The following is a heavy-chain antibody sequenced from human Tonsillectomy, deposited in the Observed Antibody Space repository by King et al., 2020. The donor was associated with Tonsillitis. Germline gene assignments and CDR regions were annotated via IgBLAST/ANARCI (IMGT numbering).Heavy chain of an antibody. CDR2: IIPILGIA. V-gene: IGHV1-69*09. D-gene: IGHD6-19*01. J-gene: IGHJ6*02. Sequence: QLVQSGAEVKKPGSSVKVSCKASGGTFSSYAISWVRQAPGQGLEWMGRIIPILGIANYAQKFQGRVTITADKSTSTAYMELSSLRSEDTAVYYCARVSSQWLAPHPYYYSGMDVWGQGTTVTVSS. CDR3: ARVSSQWLAPHPYYYSGMDV. CDR1: GGTFSSYA.